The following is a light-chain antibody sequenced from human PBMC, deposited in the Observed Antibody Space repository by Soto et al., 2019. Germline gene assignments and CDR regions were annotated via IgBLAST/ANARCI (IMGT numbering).Light chain of an antibody. J-gene: IGLJ2*01. V-gene: IGLV1-47*02. CDR1: RPSIGSNH. Sequence: QSVLTQPPSASGTPGQRVTISCSGSRPSIGSNHVYWYQQLPGMAPKLLIYTNNQRPSGVPARFSASKSGTSASLAISGLRSEDEADYYCAAWHASLSGVIFGGGTKLTVL. CDR2: TNN. CDR3: AAWHASLSGVI.